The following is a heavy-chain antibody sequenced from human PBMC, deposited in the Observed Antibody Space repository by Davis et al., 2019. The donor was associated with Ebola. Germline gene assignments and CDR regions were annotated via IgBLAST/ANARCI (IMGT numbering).Heavy chain of an antibody. CDR3: ARGRGYQVLSSVRPAPDNWFDP. D-gene: IGHD3-10*02. CDR1: GFSLTSIGVG. CDR2: IYWNDDK. V-gene: IGHV2-5*01. J-gene: IGHJ5*02. Sequence: SGPTLVKPTQTLTLTCTFSGFSLTSIGVGVGWIRQPPGKALEWLALIYWNDDKRYSPSLKSRLTITKDTSKNQVVLTVTNMDPVDTGTYYCARGRGYQVLSSVRPAPDNWFDPWGQGTQVTVSS.